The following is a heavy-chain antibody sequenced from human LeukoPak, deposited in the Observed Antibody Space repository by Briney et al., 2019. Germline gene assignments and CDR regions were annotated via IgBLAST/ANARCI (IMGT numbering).Heavy chain of an antibody. CDR3: VSSRVATPPYNYGMDV. CDR2: IHSRGFA. V-gene: IGHV4-61*02. Sequence: SETLSLTCNVSGESISSGNYYWAWIRQPAGKGLEWIGRIHSRGFANYNRSLKSRVTISRDTSKNQLSLKVSSVTAADTAVYFCVSSRVATPPYNYGMDVWGQGTTVVVSS. J-gene: IGHJ6*02. CDR1: GESISSGNYY. D-gene: IGHD3-3*01.